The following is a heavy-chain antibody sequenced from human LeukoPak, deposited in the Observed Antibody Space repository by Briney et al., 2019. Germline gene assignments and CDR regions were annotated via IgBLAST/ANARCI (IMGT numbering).Heavy chain of an antibody. Sequence: ASVKVSCKASGYTFTGYYMHWVRQAPGQGLEWMGWINPNSGGTNYAQKFQGRVTMTRDTSISTAYMELSRLRSDDTAVYYCARDLSGSTEIDYWGQGTLVTVSP. CDR2: INPNSGGT. V-gene: IGHV1-2*02. CDR3: ARDLSGSTEIDY. CDR1: GYTFTGYY. J-gene: IGHJ4*02. D-gene: IGHD1-26*01.